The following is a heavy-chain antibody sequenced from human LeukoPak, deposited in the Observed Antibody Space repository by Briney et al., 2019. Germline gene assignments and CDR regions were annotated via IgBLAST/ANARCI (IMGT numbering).Heavy chain of an antibody. J-gene: IGHJ3*01. CDR2: VNINGGST. CDR1: GFSFSNFA. CDR3: VRDGISVAANAFDV. D-gene: IGHD6-19*01. V-gene: IGHV3-64*04. Sequence: GGSLRLSCSASGFSFSNFAMHWVRQAPGKGLEYVSGVNINGGSTYYADSVKGRFTISRDNAKNSLYLQMNSLRVEDTALYYCVRDGISVAANAFDVWGQGTMVTVSS.